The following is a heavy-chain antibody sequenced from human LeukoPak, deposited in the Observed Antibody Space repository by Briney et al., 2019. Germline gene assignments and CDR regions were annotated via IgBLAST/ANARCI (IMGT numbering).Heavy chain of an antibody. D-gene: IGHD3-10*01. CDR3: AIGWFEINNWFDP. CDR2: IYYSGST. CDR1: GGSISSSSYY. Sequence: SETLSLTCTVSGGSISSSSYYWGWIRQPPGKGLEWIGSIYYSGSTYYNPSLKSRVTISVDTSKNQFSLKLSSVTAADTAVYYCAIGWFEINNWFDPWGQGTLVTVSS. V-gene: IGHV4-39*01. J-gene: IGHJ5*02.